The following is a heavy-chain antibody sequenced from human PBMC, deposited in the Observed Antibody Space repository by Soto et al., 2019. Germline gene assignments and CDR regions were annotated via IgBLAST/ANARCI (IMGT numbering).Heavy chain of an antibody. Sequence: QGQLVQSGAEVKKPGSSVKVSYKASGDTFSTSTSTWMRQAPGHRIEWMGGIILRSATSNDAQQFQGRVTIPANASTNTADMELSRLRSEDTAVYYCAREGRVLVPTTVSSEYYYYAMHVWAQGNTFTFS. CDR2: IILRSATS. CDR3: AREGRVLVPTTVSSEYYYYAMHV. J-gene: IGHJ6*02. D-gene: IGHD2-8*02. V-gene: IGHV1-69*12. CDR1: GDTFSTST.